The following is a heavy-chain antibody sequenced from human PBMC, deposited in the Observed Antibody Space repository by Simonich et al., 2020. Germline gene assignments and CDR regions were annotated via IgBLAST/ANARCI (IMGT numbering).Heavy chain of an antibody. J-gene: IGHJ3*02. V-gene: IGHV1-2*06. Sequence: QVQLVQSGAEVKKPGASVKVSCKASGYTFTGYYMHWVRQAPGQGLEGMGRIKPNSGGTNYAQKLQGRVTMTRDTSISTAYMELSRLRSDDTAVYYCARDTFLGYCSSTSCYDAFDIWGQGTMVTVSS. CDR3: ARDTFLGYCSSTSCYDAFDI. D-gene: IGHD2-2*01. CDR1: GYTFTGYY. CDR2: IKPNSGGT.